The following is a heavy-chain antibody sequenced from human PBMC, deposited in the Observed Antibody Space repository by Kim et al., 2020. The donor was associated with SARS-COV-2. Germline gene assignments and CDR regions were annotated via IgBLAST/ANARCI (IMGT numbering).Heavy chain of an antibody. V-gene: IGHV4-59*09. CDR3: ARGLSLAAGTFDF. J-gene: IGHJ4*02. Sequence: NYTPSLESRVTMSVDTSKNQFSLKLTSLTAADTAVYYCARGLSLAAGTFDFWGQGILVTVSS. D-gene: IGHD1-1*01.